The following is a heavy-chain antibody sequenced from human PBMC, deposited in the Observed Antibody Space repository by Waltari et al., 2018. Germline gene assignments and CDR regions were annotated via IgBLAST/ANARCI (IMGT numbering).Heavy chain of an antibody. CDR2: INPNRGDT. D-gene: IGHD4-17*01. CDR3: ARDLGSDYGNRDY. CDR1: GYTFTGYY. Sequence: QVHLVQSGAEVKKPGASVKVSCKASGYTFTGYYIQWVRRAPGQGLEWMGRINPNRGDTNDAQKCQGRVTLTRDTSINTAYMELSSLKSDDTAVYYCARDLGSDYGNRDYWGQGTLVTVPS. V-gene: IGHV1-2*06. J-gene: IGHJ4*02.